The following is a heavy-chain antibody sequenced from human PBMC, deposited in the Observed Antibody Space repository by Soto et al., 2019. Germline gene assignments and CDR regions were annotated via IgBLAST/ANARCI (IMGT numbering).Heavy chain of an antibody. J-gene: IGHJ4*02. D-gene: IGHD6-13*01. CDR3: AISFGVAAAGRFDY. CDR1: GGSISSGGYY. V-gene: IGHV4-31*01. Sequence: QVQLQESGPGLVKPSQTLSLTCTVSGGSISSGGYYWSWIRQHPGKGLEWIGYLCYSGSTYYNPSLXXXVXXSIDTSKIQFSLKLSSVTAADTAVYYCAISFGVAAAGRFDYWGQGTLVTVSS. CDR2: LCYSGST.